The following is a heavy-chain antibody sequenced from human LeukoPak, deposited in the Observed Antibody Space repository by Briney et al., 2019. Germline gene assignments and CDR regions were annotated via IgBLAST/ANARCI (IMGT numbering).Heavy chain of an antibody. CDR1: GGSITNYY. Sequence: PSETLSLTCSVSGGSITNYYWSWIRQPPGKGLEWIGFIYNTGRTNYNPSLQSRVTMSIDTSKNQFSLKLSSVTAADTAVYYCARQGELAIDYWGQGTLVTVSS. CDR3: ARQGELAIDY. CDR2: IYNTGRT. V-gene: IGHV4-59*08. D-gene: IGHD1-26*01. J-gene: IGHJ4*02.